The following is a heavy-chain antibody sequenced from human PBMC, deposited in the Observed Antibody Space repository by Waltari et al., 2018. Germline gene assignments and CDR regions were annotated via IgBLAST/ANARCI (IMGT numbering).Heavy chain of an antibody. CDR3: ARHELGISQYYYNMYV. Sequence: HVQLVQSGAEVKKPGSSVKVSCTASGGSLGGYPISWVRQAPGQGLEWMGGIIPMFGIPDYSQKFQDRLTISADESANTAYMELSSLRSEDTAVYYCARHELGISQYYYNMYVWGQGSTVTVSS. V-gene: IGHV1-69*12. D-gene: IGHD3-10*01. CDR1: GGSLGGYP. CDR2: IIPMFGIP. J-gene: IGHJ6*03.